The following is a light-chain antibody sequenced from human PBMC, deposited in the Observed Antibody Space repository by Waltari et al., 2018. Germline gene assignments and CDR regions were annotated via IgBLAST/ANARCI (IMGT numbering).Light chain of an antibody. CDR1: QSISRS. CDR2: AAS. CDR3: HQSYRPPPT. J-gene: IGKJ2*01. V-gene: IGKV1-39*01. Sequence: DIQITQSPSSLSASVGDRVPITCRASQSISRSLNWYQQKPGKAPQLLIYAASSLQSGVPPRFNGSGSGTDFTLTISSLQPEDFATYYCHQSYRPPPTFGRGTKLEI.